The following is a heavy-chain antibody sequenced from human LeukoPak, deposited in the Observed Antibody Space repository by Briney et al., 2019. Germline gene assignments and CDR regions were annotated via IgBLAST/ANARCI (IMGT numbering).Heavy chain of an antibody. V-gene: IGHV4-34*01. CDR3: ARGAPHYYDSSGYYQEGAFDI. CDR2: INHSGST. Sequence: PSETLSLTCAVYGGSFSGYYWSWIRQPPGKGLEWIGEINHSGSTNYNPSLKSRVTISVDTPKNQFSLKLSSVTAADTAVYYCARGAPHYYDSSGYYQEGAFDIWGQGTMVTVSS. CDR1: GGSFSGYY. D-gene: IGHD3-22*01. J-gene: IGHJ3*02.